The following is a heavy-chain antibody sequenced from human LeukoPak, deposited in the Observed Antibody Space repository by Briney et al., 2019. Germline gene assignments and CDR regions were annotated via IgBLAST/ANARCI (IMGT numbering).Heavy chain of an antibody. Sequence: SETLSLTCTVSGGSISSSSYYWGWIRQPPGKGLEWIGSIYYSGSTYYNPSLKSRVTISVDTSKNQFSLKLSSVTAADTAVYYCARDRSGSYWGGAFDIWGQGTMVTVSS. CDR3: ARDRSGSYWGGAFDI. J-gene: IGHJ3*02. CDR2: IYYSGST. D-gene: IGHD1-26*01. V-gene: IGHV4-39*07. CDR1: GGSISSSSYY.